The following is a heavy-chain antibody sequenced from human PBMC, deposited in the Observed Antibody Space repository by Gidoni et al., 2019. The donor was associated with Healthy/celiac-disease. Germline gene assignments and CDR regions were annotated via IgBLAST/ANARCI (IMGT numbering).Heavy chain of an antibody. Sequence: YIYYSGSTYYNPSLKSRVTISVDTSKNQFSLKLSSVTAADTAVYYCAREGDSSGYYKPDAFDIWGQGTMVTVSS. CDR3: AREGDSSGYYKPDAFDI. V-gene: IGHV4-31*02. J-gene: IGHJ3*02. D-gene: IGHD3-22*01. CDR2: IYYSGST.